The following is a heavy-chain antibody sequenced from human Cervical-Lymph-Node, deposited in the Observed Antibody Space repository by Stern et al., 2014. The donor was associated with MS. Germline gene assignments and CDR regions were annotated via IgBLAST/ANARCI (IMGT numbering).Heavy chain of an antibody. CDR1: GYSFTSSW. D-gene: IGHD2-8*02. J-gene: IGHJ4*02. CDR3: ATSTGYFLLEYYFDY. V-gene: IGHV5-51*01. Sequence: EVQLVESGAEVKKPGESLKISCQGSGYSFTSSWIGWVRQMPGKGLEWMGIIYPGDSDTRYNPSFQGQVTISADKSVSTAYLQWSSLKASDTAMYYCATSTGYFLLEYYFDYWGQETLVTVSS. CDR2: IYPGDSDT.